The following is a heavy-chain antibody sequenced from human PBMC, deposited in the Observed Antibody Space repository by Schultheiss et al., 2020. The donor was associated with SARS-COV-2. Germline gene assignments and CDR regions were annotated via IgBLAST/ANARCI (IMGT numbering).Heavy chain of an antibody. CDR1: GYSISSGYY. CDR2: IYTSGST. J-gene: IGHJ4*02. D-gene: IGHD4-17*01. CDR3: ASITVTQPKIDY. V-gene: IGHV4-61*02. Sequence: LRLSCAVSGYSISSGYYWSWIRQPAGKGLEWIGRIYTSGSTNYNPSLKSRVTMSVDTSKNQFSLKLSSVTAADTAVYYCASITVTQPKIDYWGQGTLVTAAS.